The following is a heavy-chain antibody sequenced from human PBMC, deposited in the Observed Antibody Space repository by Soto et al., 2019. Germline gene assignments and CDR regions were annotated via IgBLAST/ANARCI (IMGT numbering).Heavy chain of an antibody. CDR1: GYIFTTYG. D-gene: IGHD3-22*01. CDR3: ARDLQFYSDSSGYRDVFDI. J-gene: IGHJ3*02. CDR2: ISANNGNT. V-gene: IGHV1-18*01. Sequence: QVQLVQSGTEVKKPGASVKVSCKASGYIFTTYGISWVRQAPGQGLEWMGWISANNGNTYYAQKFQGRDTMNTDTPTKTSYMELRSLRSDDTAVYYCARDLQFYSDSSGYRDVFDIWGQGTKVTVSS.